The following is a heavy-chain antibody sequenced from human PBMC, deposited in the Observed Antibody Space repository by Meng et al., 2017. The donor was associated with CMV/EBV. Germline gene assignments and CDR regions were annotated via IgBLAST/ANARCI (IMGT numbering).Heavy chain of an antibody. D-gene: IGHD3-3*01. CDR3: ARTYYDFWSGYYGADAFDI. V-gene: IGHV1-2*02. J-gene: IGHJ3*02. CDR1: GYTFTGYY. CDR2: INPNSGGT. Sequence: ASVKVSCKASGYTFTGYYMPWVRQAPGQGLEWMGWINPNSGGTNYAQKFQGRVTMTRDTSISTAYMELSRLRSDDTAVYYCARTYYDFWSGYYGADAFDIWGQGTMVTVSS.